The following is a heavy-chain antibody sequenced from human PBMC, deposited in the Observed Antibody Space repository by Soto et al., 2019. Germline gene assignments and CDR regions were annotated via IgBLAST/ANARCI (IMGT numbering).Heavy chain of an antibody. CDR1: GYSISSSNW. D-gene: IGHD3-10*01. V-gene: IGHV4-28*01. CDR2: IYYTGST. CDR3: ARITPGAGYYYAMDV. Sequence: QVQLQESGPGLVKPSDTLSLTCAVSGYSISSSNWWGWIRQPPGKGLEWIGYIYYTGSTHYNPSLTRRVTMSVDTSKNQFSLKLSSVTAVDTAVYYCARITPGAGYYYAMDVWGQGTTVTVSS. J-gene: IGHJ6*02.